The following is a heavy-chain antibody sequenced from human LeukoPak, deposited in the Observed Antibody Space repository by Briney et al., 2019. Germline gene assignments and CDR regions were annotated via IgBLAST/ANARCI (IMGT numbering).Heavy chain of an antibody. CDR1: GFTVSSNY. Sequence: GGSLRLSCAASGFTVSSNYMSWVRQAPGKGLEWVSVIYSGGNTYYADSVKDRFTISRDNSKNTLYLQMNSLRAEDTAVYYCARGHHSESYKADYWGQGTLVTVSS. CDR2: IYSGGNT. CDR3: ARGHHSESYKADY. V-gene: IGHV3-53*01. D-gene: IGHD3-10*01. J-gene: IGHJ4*02.